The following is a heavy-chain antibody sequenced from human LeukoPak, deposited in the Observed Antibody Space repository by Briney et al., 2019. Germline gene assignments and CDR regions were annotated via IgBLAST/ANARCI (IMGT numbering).Heavy chain of an antibody. V-gene: IGHV3-53*01. CDR3: ARLSGWFDY. J-gene: IGHJ4*02. CDR2: IYSGGTT. CDR1: GFTVSSNY. D-gene: IGHD6-19*01. Sequence: AGSLSFSCAASGFTVSSNYMSWLRQAPGKGLEWVSIIYSGGTTYYAESVKGRFTISRDNSKNTLYLQRNSLRAEDTAVYYCARLSGWFDYWGQGTLVTVSS.